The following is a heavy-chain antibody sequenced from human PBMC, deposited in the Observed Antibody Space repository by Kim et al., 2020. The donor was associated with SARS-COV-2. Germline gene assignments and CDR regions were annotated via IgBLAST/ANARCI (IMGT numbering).Heavy chain of an antibody. CDR1: GFTFTSYG. D-gene: IGHD1-1*01. Sequence: GGSLRLSCAASGFTFTSYGMYWVRQAPGKGLEWVALFVYDRSDKHYADSVKGRFTISRDNSQNTLYLQMNGLRPEDTAIYYCVKRGLDAFDDWGQGTLVTVSS. CDR2: FVYDRSDK. V-gene: IGHV3-30*18. J-gene: IGHJ4*02. CDR3: VKRGLDAFDD.